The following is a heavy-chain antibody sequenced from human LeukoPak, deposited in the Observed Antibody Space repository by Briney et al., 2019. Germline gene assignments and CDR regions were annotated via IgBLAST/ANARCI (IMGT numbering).Heavy chain of an antibody. CDR3: ARDDGSGSSY. Sequence: SETLSLTCTVSGGSISSYYWSWIRQPPGKGLEWIGYIYYSGSTNYNPSLKSRVTISVDTSKNQFSLKLSSVTAADTAVYYCARDDGSGSSYWGQGTLVTVSS. CDR2: IYYSGST. CDR1: GGSISSYY. J-gene: IGHJ4*02. V-gene: IGHV4-59*01. D-gene: IGHD1-26*01.